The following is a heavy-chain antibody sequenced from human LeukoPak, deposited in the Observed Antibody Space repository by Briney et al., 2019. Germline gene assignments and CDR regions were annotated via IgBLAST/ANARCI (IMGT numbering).Heavy chain of an antibody. CDR2: INHSGST. CDR3: ARGNGIAAAGTPSYYGMDV. Sequence: SETLSLTCAVYGGSFSGYYWSWIRQPPGKGLEWIGEINHSGSTNYNPSLKSRVTISVDTSKNQFSLKLSSVTAADTAVYYCARGNGIAAAGTPSYYGMDVWGQGATVTVSS. V-gene: IGHV4-34*01. J-gene: IGHJ6*02. D-gene: IGHD6-13*01. CDR1: GGSFSGYY.